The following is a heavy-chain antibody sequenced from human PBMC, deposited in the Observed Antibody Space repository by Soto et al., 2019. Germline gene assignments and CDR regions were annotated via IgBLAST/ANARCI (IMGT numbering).Heavy chain of an antibody. CDR1: GYTFTSYG. V-gene: IGHV1-18*01. J-gene: IGHJ4*02. D-gene: IGHD2-2*01. CDR2: ISAYNGNT. CDR3: ARDSVGYCSSTSCYSSEKFDY. Sequence: ASVKVSCKASGYTFTSYGISWVRRAPGQGLEWMGWISAYNGNTNYAQKLQGRVTMTTDTSTSTAYMELRSLRSDDTAVYYCARDSVGYCSSTSCYSSEKFDYWGQGTLVTVSS.